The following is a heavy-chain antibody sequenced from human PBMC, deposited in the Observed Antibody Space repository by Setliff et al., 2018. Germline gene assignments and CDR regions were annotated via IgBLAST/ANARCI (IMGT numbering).Heavy chain of an antibody. CDR3: AREWGSNGWAFDI. V-gene: IGHV4-61*09. CDR1: GGSISNDYYY. Sequence: SETLSLTCTVSGGSISNDYYYWSWIRQPAGEGLEWIGHVYTSGSTNYHPSLKSRITISADTSKNLFSLRLSSVTAADTAVYYCAREWGSNGWAFDIWGQGTMVTVS. CDR2: VYTSGST. J-gene: IGHJ3*02. D-gene: IGHD3-16*01.